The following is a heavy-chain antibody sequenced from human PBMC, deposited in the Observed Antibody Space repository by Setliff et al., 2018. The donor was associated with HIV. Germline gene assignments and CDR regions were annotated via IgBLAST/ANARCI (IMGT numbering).Heavy chain of an antibody. D-gene: IGHD3-22*01. CDR2: INHSGST. J-gene: IGHJ1*01. CDR1: GGSFGAYY. Sequence: SETLSLTCAVYGGSFGAYYWSWIRQPPGKGLEWIGEINHSGSTNYNPSLKSRVTISVDTSKNQFSLKLSSVTAADTAVYYCARGNNGYYYDSSGYYHWGQGTLVTVSS. CDR3: ARGNNGYYYDSSGYYH. V-gene: IGHV4-34*01.